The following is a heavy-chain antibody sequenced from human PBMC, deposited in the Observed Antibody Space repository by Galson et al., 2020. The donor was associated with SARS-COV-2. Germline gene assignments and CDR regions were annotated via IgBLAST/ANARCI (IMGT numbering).Heavy chain of an antibody. Sequence: SETLSLTCTVSGGSISSGGYYWSWIRQHPGKGLEWIGYIYYSGSTYYNPSLKSRVTISVDTSKNQFSLKLSSVTAADTAVYYCVRAFEAYGMDVWGQGTTVTVSS. J-gene: IGHJ6*02. CDR3: VRAFEAYGMDV. V-gene: IGHV4-31*03. CDR2: IYYSGST. CDR1: GGSISSGGYY.